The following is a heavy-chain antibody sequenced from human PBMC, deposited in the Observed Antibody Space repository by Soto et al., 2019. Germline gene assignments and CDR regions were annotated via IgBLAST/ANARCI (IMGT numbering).Heavy chain of an antibody. CDR2: MNPNSGNA. D-gene: IGHD3-10*01. Sequence: ASVKVSCKASGYTFTSYDINWVRQATGQGLEWMGWMNPNSGNAGYAQKFQGRVTMTRNTSISTAYMELSSLRSEDTAVYYCARNKPNHYGSGDDAFDIWGQGTMVTVSS. CDR3: ARNKPNHYGSGDDAFDI. V-gene: IGHV1-8*01. J-gene: IGHJ3*02. CDR1: GYTFTSYD.